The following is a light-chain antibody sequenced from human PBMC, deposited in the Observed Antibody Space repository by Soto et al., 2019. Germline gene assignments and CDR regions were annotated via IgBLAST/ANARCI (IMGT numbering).Light chain of an antibody. CDR2: DNN. CDR3: GTWDSSLSAGGV. CDR1: SSNIRNNY. V-gene: IGLV1-51*01. J-gene: IGLJ2*01. Sequence: QSVLTQPPSVSAAPGQKVTISCSGSSSNIRNNYVSWYQQLPGTAPKLLIYDNNKRPSGIPDRFSGSKSGTSATLGITGLQTGDEADYYCGTWDSSLSAGGVFGGGTKVTVL.